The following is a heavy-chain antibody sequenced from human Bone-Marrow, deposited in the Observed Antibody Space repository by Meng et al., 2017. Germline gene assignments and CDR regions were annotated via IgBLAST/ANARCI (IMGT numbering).Heavy chain of an antibody. Sequence: QVPLRQWGAGLFEPSETLSLTCVVPGGSFSDYYWSWIRQPPGKGLEWIGEINHSGSTNYNPSLESRATISVDTSQNNLSLKLSSVTAADSAVYYCARGPTTMAHDFDYWGQGTLVTVSS. V-gene: IGHV4-34*01. J-gene: IGHJ4*02. D-gene: IGHD4-11*01. CDR1: GGSFSDYY. CDR3: ARGPTTMAHDFDY. CDR2: INHSGST.